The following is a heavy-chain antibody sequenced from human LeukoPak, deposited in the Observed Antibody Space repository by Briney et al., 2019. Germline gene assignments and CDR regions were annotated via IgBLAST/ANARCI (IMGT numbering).Heavy chain of an antibody. CDR2: IYYSGST. Sequence: SETLSLTCTVSGGSISSYYWSWIRQPPGKGLEWTGYIYYSGSTNYNPSLKSRVTISVDTSKNQFSLKLSSVTAADTAVYYCARDLAVVVGKAFDIWGQGTMVTVSS. CDR1: GGSISSYY. CDR3: ARDLAVVVGKAFDI. V-gene: IGHV4-59*01. D-gene: IGHD3-22*01. J-gene: IGHJ3*02.